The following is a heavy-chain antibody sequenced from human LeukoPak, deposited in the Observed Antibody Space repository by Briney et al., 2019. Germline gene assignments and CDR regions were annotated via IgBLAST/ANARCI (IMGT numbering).Heavy chain of an antibody. V-gene: IGHV3-53*01. CDR2: LYTDDTT. J-gene: IGHJ4*02. D-gene: IGHD1-1*01. Sequence: GGSVRLSCVASGFTVSSNYMSWVRQAPGKGLEWVSLLYTDDTTYYADSVEGRFTISRDDSKNTIYLQMNSLRAEDTAVYYCARGGVNYWNPRYWGQGTLVTVSS. CDR3: ARGGVNYWNPRY. CDR1: GFTVSSNY.